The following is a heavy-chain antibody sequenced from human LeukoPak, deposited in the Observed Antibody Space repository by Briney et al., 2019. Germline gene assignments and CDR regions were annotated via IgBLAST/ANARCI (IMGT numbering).Heavy chain of an antibody. V-gene: IGHV3-21*04. D-gene: IGHD2-21*01. CDR1: GFTFSSYS. CDR2: SSSSNSYI. J-gene: IGHJ4*02. CDR3: AKDLPSGLVVVRLGKFDY. Sequence: PGGSLRLSCAASGFTFSSYSMNWVRQAPGKGLEWVSSSSSSNSYIYYADSVKGRFTISRDNAKNSLYLQMNSLRAEDTAVYYCAKDLPSGLVVVRLGKFDYWGQGTLVTVSS.